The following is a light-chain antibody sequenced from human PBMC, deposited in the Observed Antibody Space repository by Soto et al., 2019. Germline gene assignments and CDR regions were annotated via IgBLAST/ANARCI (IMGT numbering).Light chain of an antibody. CDR3: ETWDDSLNGVV. CDR2: SND. Sequence: QSVLTQPASVSGSPGQSITISCTGGSSNIGTNTVNWYQHLPGTAPKLLIFSNDERPSGVPDRFSGSKSGTSASLAISGLQSDDEADYYCETWDDSLNGVVFGGGTKVTVL. J-gene: IGLJ2*01. CDR1: SSNIGTNT. V-gene: IGLV1-44*01.